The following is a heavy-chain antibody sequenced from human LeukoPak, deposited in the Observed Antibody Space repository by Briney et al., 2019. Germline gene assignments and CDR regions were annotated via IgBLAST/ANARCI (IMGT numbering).Heavy chain of an antibody. CDR3: AKKMATSPYGMDV. CDR1: GFTLSSYA. CDR2: ISYDGSNK. Sequence: GGSLRLSCAASGFTLSSYAMHWVRQAPGKGLEWVAVISYDGSNKYYADSVKGRFTISRDNSKNTLYLQMNSLRAEDTAVYYCAKKMATSPYGMDVWGQGTTVTVSS. D-gene: IGHD5-24*01. J-gene: IGHJ6*02. V-gene: IGHV3-30-3*02.